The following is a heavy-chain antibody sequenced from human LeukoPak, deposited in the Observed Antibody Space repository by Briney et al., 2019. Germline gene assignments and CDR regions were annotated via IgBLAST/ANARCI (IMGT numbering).Heavy chain of an antibody. V-gene: IGHV1-18*01. J-gene: IGHJ3*02. CDR2: ISAYNGNT. Sequence: ASVKVSCKASGYTFTSYGISWVRQAPGQGLEWMGWISAYNGNTTYAQKLQGRVTMTTDTSTSTAYMELRSLRSDDTAVYFCARDNAAVVPAAPHEAFDIWGQGTMVTVSS. CDR1: GYTFTSYG. CDR3: ARDNAAVVPAAPHEAFDI. D-gene: IGHD2-2*01.